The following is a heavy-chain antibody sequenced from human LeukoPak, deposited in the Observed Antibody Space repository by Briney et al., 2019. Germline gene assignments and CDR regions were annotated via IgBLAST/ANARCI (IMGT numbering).Heavy chain of an antibody. CDR1: RFTFSNIW. V-gene: IGHV3-15*01. Sequence: PGRSLRLSRAPSRFTFSNIWMNWVRQAPRKGVEWVGRIKRIIDGRTTDYAAPVKGRFTVSRDDSINTLYLQMSSLKTEDTAVYYCAAQGGSGDLRYWGQGTLVTVSS. D-gene: IGHD4-17*01. CDR2: IKRIIDGRTT. CDR3: AAQGGSGDLRY. J-gene: IGHJ4*02.